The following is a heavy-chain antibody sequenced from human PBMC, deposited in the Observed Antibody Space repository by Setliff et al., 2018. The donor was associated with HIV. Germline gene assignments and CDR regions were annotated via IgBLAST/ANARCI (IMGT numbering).Heavy chain of an antibody. CDR1: GFTLSGYW. CDR3: PRIIAGVPY. D-gene: IGHD6-13*01. Sequence: PGGSLRLSCAASGFTLSGYWMHWVRQAPGKGLVWVSRISGDGSTIDYADSVKGRFTISRDNANNMLYLQMNSLRAEDTAVYYCPRIIAGVPYWGQGTLVTVSS. CDR2: ISGDGSTI. V-gene: IGHV3-74*01. J-gene: IGHJ4*02.